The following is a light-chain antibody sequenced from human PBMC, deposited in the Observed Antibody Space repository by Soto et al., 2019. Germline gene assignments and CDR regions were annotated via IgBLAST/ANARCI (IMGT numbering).Light chain of an antibody. V-gene: IGLV2-14*01. Sequence: QSLLTQPASVSGSPGQSITISWSGTSSAGGXYNYVAWDQHRPGKIPKLIIYEVTNRPSGVSNRFSGSKSGNTASLTSSGLQADDEADYYCSSYTISSTRVFGNGTKVTVL. CDR2: EVT. J-gene: IGLJ1*01. CDR1: SSAGGXYNY. CDR3: SSYTISSTRV.